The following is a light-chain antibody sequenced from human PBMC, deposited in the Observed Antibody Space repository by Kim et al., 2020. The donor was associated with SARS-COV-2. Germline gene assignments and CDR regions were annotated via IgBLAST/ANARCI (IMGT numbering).Light chain of an antibody. CDR2: EAS. J-gene: IGKJ4*01. CDR3: QQRANWPPLT. CDR1: QSVSSN. Sequence: SPGERATLSCRASQSVSSNLAWYQQKPGQAPRLLVYEASTRATGIPARFSGNGSGTDFTLTISSLEPEDFAVYYCQQRANWPPLTFGGGTKVDIK. V-gene: IGKV3-11*01.